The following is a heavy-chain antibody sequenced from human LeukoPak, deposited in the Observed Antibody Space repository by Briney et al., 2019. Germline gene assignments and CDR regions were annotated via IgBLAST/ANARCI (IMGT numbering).Heavy chain of an antibody. J-gene: IGHJ4*02. Sequence: SETLSLTCTVSGDSISSSDFYWGWIRRPPGKGLEWIALINHSGSTSHNPSLKSRVTISVDTSKNQFPLNLNSVTAADTAVYYCARHLLGSEAAAHDYWGQGTLVTVSS. CDR3: ARHLLGSEAAAHDY. D-gene: IGHD6-13*01. CDR2: INHSGST. CDR1: GDSISSSDFY. V-gene: IGHV4-39*01.